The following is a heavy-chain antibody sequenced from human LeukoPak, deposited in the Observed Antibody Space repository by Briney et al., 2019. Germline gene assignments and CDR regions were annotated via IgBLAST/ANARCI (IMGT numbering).Heavy chain of an antibody. D-gene: IGHD1-26*01. CDR2: ISHSGST. V-gene: IGHV4-34*01. J-gene: IGHJ6*02. CDR3: ARVRRTAVSRYSGYYYYYGMDV. CDR1: GGSFSGYY. Sequence: SETLSLTCAVYGGSFSGYYWSWIRQPPGKGLEWIGEISHSGSTNYNPSLKSRVTISVDTSKNQFSLKLSSVTAADTAVYYCARVRRTAVSRYSGYYYYYGMDVWGQGTTVTVSS.